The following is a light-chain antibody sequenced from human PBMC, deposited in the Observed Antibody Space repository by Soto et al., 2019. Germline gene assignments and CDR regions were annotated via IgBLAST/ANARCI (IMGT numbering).Light chain of an antibody. J-gene: IGKJ2*01. CDR3: QQYYGWTTMYT. CDR1: ETVLKK. V-gene: IGKV3-15*01. CDR2: GAS. Sequence: DTVLTQSPVTLSVSPGDSAIFYCRASETVLKKLAWYQQKPGQPPRLLIYGASIRATGIPGRFAGDGSGTDFPLTINSLQSEDFGVYYCQQYYGWTTMYTFGQGTQLEI.